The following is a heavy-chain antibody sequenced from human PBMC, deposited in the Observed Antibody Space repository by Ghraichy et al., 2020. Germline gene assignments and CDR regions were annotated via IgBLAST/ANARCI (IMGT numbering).Heavy chain of an antibody. V-gene: IGHV1-18*01. CDR1: GYPFTSYG. J-gene: IGHJ4*02. CDR2: ISAYTGRT. Sequence: ASVKVSCKASGYPFTSYGVSWVRQAPGQGLEWMGWISAYTGRTNIAQKLQGRVTMTRDTSTSTAYMELRSLRSDDTAVYYCARLRGEPAAIQAPLDCWGQGTMVTVSS. CDR3: ARLRGEPAAIQAPLDC. D-gene: IGHD2-2*01.